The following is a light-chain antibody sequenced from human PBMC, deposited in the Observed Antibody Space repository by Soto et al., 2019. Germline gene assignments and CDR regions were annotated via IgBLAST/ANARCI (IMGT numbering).Light chain of an antibody. CDR3: CSNAGSFTWL. J-gene: IGLJ3*02. CDR2: EVS. CDR1: SSDVGNYNY. V-gene: IGLV2-11*01. Sequence: QSALTQPRSVSGSPGQSVTISCTGTSSDVGNYNYVSWYQQYPGKAPKLMIYEVSKRPSGVPDRFSGSKSGHTASLTIAGLQTEDEADSYGCSNAGSFTWLFGGGTKLTVL.